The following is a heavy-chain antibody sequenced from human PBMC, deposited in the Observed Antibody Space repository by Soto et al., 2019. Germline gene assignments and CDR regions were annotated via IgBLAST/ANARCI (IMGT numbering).Heavy chain of an antibody. J-gene: IGHJ4*02. V-gene: IGHV3-30-3*01. CDR3: ARVGGYYGGYFDY. Sequence: QVQLVESGGGVVQHGRSLSLSCAASGFTFSSYAMHWVRQAPGKGLEWVAVISYDGSNKYYADSVKGRFTISRDNSKNTLYLQMNSLRAEDTAVYYCARVGGYYGGYFDYWGQGTLVTVSS. CDR2: ISYDGSNK. D-gene: IGHD4-17*01. CDR1: GFTFSSYA.